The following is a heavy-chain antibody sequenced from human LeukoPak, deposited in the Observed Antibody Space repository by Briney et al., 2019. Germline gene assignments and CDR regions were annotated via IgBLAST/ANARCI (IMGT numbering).Heavy chain of an antibody. CDR1: GFTFSSHW. D-gene: IGHD3-22*01. CDR2: INQDGSDK. CDR3: ARERGYYDSSGYGSYSDY. J-gene: IGHJ4*01. Sequence: GGSLRLSCAASGFTFSSHWMNWVRQAPGKGLEWVANINQDGSDKNYVDSVKGRFTISRDNAKNSLYLQMNSLRAEDTAVYYCARERGYYDSSGYGSYSDYWGHGTLVTVSS. V-gene: IGHV3-7*03.